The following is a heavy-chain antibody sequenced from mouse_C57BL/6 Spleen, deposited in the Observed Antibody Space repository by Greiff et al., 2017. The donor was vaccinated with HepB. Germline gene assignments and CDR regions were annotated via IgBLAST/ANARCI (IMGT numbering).Heavy chain of an antibody. Sequence: EVKLMESGGGLVKPGGSLKLSCAASGFTFSDYGMHWVRQAPEKGLEWVAYISSGSSTIYYADTVKGPFTISRDNAKNTLFLQMTSLRSEDTAMYYCAKNGPYFDYWGQGTTLTVSS. V-gene: IGHV5-17*01. CDR2: ISSGSSTI. CDR1: GFTFSDYG. CDR3: AKNGPYFDY. J-gene: IGHJ2*01.